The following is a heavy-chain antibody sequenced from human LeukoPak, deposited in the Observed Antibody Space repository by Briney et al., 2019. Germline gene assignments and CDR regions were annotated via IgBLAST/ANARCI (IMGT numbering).Heavy chain of an antibody. CDR3: AREGAQEYSSGWYAFDI. Sequence: GASVKVSCKASGYTFTSYGISWVRQAPGQGLEWMGWISAYNGNTNYAQKLQGRVTMTTDTSTSTAYMELRSLRSDDTAVYYCAREGAQEYSSGWYAFDIWGQGTMVTVSS. J-gene: IGHJ3*02. CDR1: GYTFTSYG. D-gene: IGHD6-19*01. CDR2: ISAYNGNT. V-gene: IGHV1-18*01.